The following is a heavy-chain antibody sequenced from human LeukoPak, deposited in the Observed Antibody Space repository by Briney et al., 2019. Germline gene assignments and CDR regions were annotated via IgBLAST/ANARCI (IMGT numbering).Heavy chain of an antibody. CDR1: GFAFSSYA. V-gene: IGHV3-23*01. Sequence: GGSLRLSCAASGFAFSSYAMNWVRQAPGKGLEWVSTISASGGSTYHAVSVKGRFTISRDNSKNTLYLQMNTLRAEDTAVYYCAKAIRTSCYGCNMDVWGEGTTVTVSS. CDR2: ISASGGST. D-gene: IGHD2-2*01. CDR3: AKAIRTSCYGCNMDV. J-gene: IGHJ6*03.